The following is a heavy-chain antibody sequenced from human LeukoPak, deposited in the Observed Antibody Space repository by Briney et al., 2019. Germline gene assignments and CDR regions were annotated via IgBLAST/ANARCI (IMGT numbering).Heavy chain of an antibody. Sequence: GGSLRLSCTASGFTFGDYAMSWVRQAPGKGLEWVGLVRSRAYGGTTDYAASVKGRFTISRDDSNGIAYLQMNSLKTEDTAVYYCATADSSGWWRGYWGQGTLVTVSS. V-gene: IGHV3-49*04. CDR2: VRSRAYGGTT. J-gene: IGHJ4*02. CDR3: ATADSSGWWRGY. D-gene: IGHD6-19*01. CDR1: GFTFGDYA.